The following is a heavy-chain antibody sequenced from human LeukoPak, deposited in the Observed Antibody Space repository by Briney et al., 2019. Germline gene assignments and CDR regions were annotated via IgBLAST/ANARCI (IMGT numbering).Heavy chain of an antibody. D-gene: IGHD5-12*01. CDR1: GFSLSTSGVS. Sequence: SGPTLVKPTQTLTLTCSFSGFSLSTSGVSVGWIRQPPGKALEWLGLIYWNDDKRYSPSLKSRITITKDTSKNQVFLTMTTMDPLDTGTYYCVHRYSAYDGINWIDPWGQGIQVAVSS. CDR3: VHRYSAYDGINWIDP. V-gene: IGHV2-5*01. J-gene: IGHJ5*02. CDR2: IYWNDDK.